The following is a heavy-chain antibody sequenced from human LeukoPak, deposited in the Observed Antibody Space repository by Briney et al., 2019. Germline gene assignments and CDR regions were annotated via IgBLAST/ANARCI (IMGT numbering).Heavy chain of an antibody. CDR2: ISYDGSNK. CDR3: AKGSTALWKVDY. J-gene: IGHJ4*02. V-gene: IGHV3-30*18. Sequence: GGSLRLSCAASGFTFSSYGMHWVRQAPGKGLEWVAVISYDGSNKYYADSVKGRFTISRDNSKNTLYLQMNSLRAEDTAVYYCAKGSTALWKVDYWGQGTLVTVSS. CDR1: GFTFSSYG. D-gene: IGHD1-1*01.